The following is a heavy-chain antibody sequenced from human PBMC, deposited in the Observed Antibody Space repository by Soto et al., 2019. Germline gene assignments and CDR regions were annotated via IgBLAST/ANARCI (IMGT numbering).Heavy chain of an antibody. Sequence: PGGSLRLSCAASGFTFTHYRIHWVRQPPGKGLEWVGRINSDGARIEYGDSVKGRFTISRDNSKNTLYLHMNSLRAEDTAVYYCAKDPGKYYYDTSGLLPDDYWGQGTLVTVSS. CDR3: AKDPGKYYYDTSGLLPDDY. J-gene: IGHJ4*02. CDR2: INSDGARI. V-gene: IGHV3-74*03. CDR1: GFTFTHYR. D-gene: IGHD3-22*01.